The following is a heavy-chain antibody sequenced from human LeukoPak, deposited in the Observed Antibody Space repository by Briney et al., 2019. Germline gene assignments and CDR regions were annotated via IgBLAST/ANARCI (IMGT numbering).Heavy chain of an antibody. J-gene: IGHJ4*02. D-gene: IGHD3-22*01. CDR2: LYHTGIT. Sequence: SETLSLTCNVSGGSVTRHYWNWIRRPPGKGLEWIGYLYHTGITKYNLSLKSRVSMSVDTSKNQFFLKVNSVTAADTAVYHCVRSVDYFDNTGPHMMFDYWGQGSLVTVSS. CDR1: GGSVTRHY. CDR3: VRSVDYFDNTGPHMMFDY. V-gene: IGHV4-59*02.